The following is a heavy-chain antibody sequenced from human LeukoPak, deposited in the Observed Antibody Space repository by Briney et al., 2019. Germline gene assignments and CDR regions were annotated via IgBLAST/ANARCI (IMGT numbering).Heavy chain of an antibody. V-gene: IGHV3-15*01. CDR3: TTGRITIFGVVIEI. D-gene: IGHD3-3*01. CDR2: IKSKTDGGTT. CDR1: GFTFSNAW. Sequence: PGGSLRPSCAASGFTFSNAWMSWVRQAPGKGLEWVGRIKSKTDGGTTDYAAPVKGRFTISRDDSKNTLYLQMNSLKTEDTAVYYCTTGRITIFGVVIEIWGQGTLVTVSS. J-gene: IGHJ4*02.